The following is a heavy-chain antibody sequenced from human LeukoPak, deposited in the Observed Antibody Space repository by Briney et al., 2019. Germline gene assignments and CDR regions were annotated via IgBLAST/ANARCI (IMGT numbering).Heavy chain of an antibody. V-gene: IGHV1-8*01. D-gene: IGHD3-16*01. Sequence: ASVKVSCKASGYTFTSYDINWVRQAPGQGREWMGWMNPNSGNTGYAQKFQGRDTMTRNTSISTAYKELSSLRSEDTAVYYCARAEQGGYGMDVWGQGTTVTVSS. J-gene: IGHJ6*02. CDR3: ARAEQGGYGMDV. CDR2: MNPNSGNT. CDR1: GYTFTSYD.